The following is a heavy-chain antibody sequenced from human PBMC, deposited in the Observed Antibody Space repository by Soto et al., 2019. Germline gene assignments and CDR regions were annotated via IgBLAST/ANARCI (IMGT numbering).Heavy chain of an antibody. V-gene: IGHV4-39*01. CDR2: IDYSGST. Sequence: QLQLQESGPGLVKPSETLSLTCTVSGGSISSSSYYWGWIRQPPGKGLEWIGSIDYSGSTYYNRTLKGRVTISVDTSKNQFSLKLSSVTAADTAVYYCARVYASSGYGDYFDYWGQGTLVTVSS. CDR1: GGSISSSSYY. J-gene: IGHJ4*02. D-gene: IGHD3-22*01. CDR3: ARVYASSGYGDYFDY.